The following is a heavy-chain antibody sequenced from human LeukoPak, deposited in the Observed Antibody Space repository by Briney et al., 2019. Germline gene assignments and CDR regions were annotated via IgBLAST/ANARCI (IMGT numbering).Heavy chain of an antibody. CDR2: ISSSSSYI. D-gene: IGHD3-3*01. Sequence: PGGSLRLSCAVSAFTFSSYSMNWVRQAPGKGLEWVSPISSSSSYIYYADSVKGRFTISRDNAKNSLYLQMNSLRAEDTAVFYCARDRGGTDDFWSGYYTGYFDYWGQGTLVTVSS. J-gene: IGHJ4*02. V-gene: IGHV3-21*01. CDR1: AFTFSSYS. CDR3: ARDRGGTDDFWSGYYTGYFDY.